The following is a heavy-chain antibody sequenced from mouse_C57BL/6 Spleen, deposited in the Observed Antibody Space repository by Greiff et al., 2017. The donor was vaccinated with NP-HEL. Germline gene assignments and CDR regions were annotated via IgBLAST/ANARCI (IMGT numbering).Heavy chain of an antibody. D-gene: IGHD1-1*01. Sequence: VQLQQSGPELVKPGASVKISCKASGYSFTGYYMNWVKQSPEKSLEWIGEINPSTGGTTYNQKFKAKATLTVDKSSSTAYMQLKSLTSEDSAVYYCARGGTVVATHYYAMDYWGQGTSVTVSS. CDR2: INPSTGGT. CDR1: GYSFTGYY. J-gene: IGHJ4*01. CDR3: ARGGTVVATHYYAMDY. V-gene: IGHV1-42*01.